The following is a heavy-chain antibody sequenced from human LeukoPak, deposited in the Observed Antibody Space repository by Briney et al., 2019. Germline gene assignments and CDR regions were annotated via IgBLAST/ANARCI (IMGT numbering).Heavy chain of an antibody. D-gene: IGHD4-23*01. CDR1: GFTFSNAW. J-gene: IGHJ4*02. CDR3: TTDRENYGGNTFAY. V-gene: IGHV3-15*01. Sequence: GGSLRLSCAASGFTFSNAWMSWVRQAPGKGLEWVGRIKSKTDGGTTDYAAPVKGRFTIPRDDSKNTLYLQMNSLKTEDTAVYYCTTDRENYGGNTFAYWGQGTLVTVSS. CDR2: IKSKTDGGTT.